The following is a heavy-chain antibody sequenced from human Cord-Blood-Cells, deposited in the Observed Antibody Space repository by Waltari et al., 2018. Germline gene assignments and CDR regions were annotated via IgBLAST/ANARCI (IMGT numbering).Heavy chain of an antibody. CDR3: ASLGAESGSYYYYFDY. V-gene: IGHV1-69*01. CDR1: GGTFSRYA. CDR2: IIPIFGTA. J-gene: IGHJ4*02. Sequence: QVQLVQSGAEVTKRGFSVKVSCMASGGTFSRYAISWVRLAPGQGLEWMGGIIPIFGTANYAQKFQGRVTITADESTSTAYMELSSLRSEDTAVYYCASLGAESGSYYYYFDYWGQGTLVTVSS. D-gene: IGHD1-26*01.